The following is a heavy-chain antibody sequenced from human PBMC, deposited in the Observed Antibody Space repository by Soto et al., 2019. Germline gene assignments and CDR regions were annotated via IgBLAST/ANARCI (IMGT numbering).Heavy chain of an antibody. CDR3: ACMYYYDSSGLDFDY. J-gene: IGHJ4*02. Sequence: PVGSLRLSCAASGFTFSSYEMNWVRQAPGKGLEWVSYISSSGSTIYYADSVKGRFTISRDNAKNSLYLQMNSLRAEDTAVYYCACMYYYDSSGLDFDYWGQGTLVTVSS. D-gene: IGHD3-22*01. V-gene: IGHV3-48*03. CDR2: ISSSGSTI. CDR1: GFTFSSYE.